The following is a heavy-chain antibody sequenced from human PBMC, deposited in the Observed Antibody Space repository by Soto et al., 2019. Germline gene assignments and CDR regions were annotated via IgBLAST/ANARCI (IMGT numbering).Heavy chain of an antibody. D-gene: IGHD1-26*01. J-gene: IGHJ6*02. CDR1: GFTFSSYA. CDR2: ISGSGGST. V-gene: IGHV3-23*01. CDR3: AKFVHEEPRIKDYYYYYGMDV. Sequence: GGSLRLSCAASGFTFSSYAMSWVRQAPGKGLEWVSAISGSGGSTYYADSVKGRFTISRDNSKNTLYLQMNSLRAEDTAVYYCAKFVHEEPRIKDYYYYYGMDVWGQGTTVTVSS.